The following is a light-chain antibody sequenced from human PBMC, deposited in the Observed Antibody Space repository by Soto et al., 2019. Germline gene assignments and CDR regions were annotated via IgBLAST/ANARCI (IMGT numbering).Light chain of an antibody. Sequence: DIQMTQSPSTLSASVGDRVTITCRASQSISSWLAWYQQKPGKAPKFLIYDASSLESGVPSGFSGSGSGKEFTLTSSNRQPDDFATDYCHQYNSYPITFGPGTKVDVK. CDR3: HQYNSYPIT. CDR2: DAS. J-gene: IGKJ3*01. V-gene: IGKV1-5*01. CDR1: QSISSW.